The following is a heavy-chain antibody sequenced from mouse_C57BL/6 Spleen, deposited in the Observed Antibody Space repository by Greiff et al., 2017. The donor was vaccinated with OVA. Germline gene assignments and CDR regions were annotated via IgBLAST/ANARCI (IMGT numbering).Heavy chain of an antibody. CDR2: IYPGNGDT. Sequence: LQQSGAELVRPGASVKMSCKASGYTFTSYNMHWVKQTPRQGLEWIGAIYPGNGDTSYNQKFKGKATLTVDKSSSTAYMQLSSLTSEDSAVYFCARGRSYYGNPYAMDDWGQGTSVTVSS. CDR3: ARGRSYYGNPYAMDD. D-gene: IGHD2-10*01. J-gene: IGHJ4*01. CDR1: GYTFTSYN. V-gene: IGHV1-12*01.